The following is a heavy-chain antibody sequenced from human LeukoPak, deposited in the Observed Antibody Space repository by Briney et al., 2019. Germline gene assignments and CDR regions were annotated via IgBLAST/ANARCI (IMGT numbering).Heavy chain of an antibody. CDR3: ARDRGNQGYYMDV. J-gene: IGHJ6*03. V-gene: IGHV3-30-3*01. D-gene: IGHD3-10*01. CDR2: ISYDGSNK. Sequence: RSGGSLRLSCAASGFTFSSYAMHWVRQAPGKGLEWVAVISYDGSNKYYADSVKGRFTISRDNSKNTLYLQMNSLRAEDTAVYYCARDRGNQGYYMDVWGKGTTVTVS. CDR1: GFTFSSYA.